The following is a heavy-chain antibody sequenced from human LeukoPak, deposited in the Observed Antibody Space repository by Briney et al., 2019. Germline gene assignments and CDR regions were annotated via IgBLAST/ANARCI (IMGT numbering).Heavy chain of an antibody. CDR2: INPSGGSA. Sequence: ASVKVSCKASGNTFTTYYMHWVRQAPGQGLEWMGMINPSGGSASYAQRFQGRVTMTRDMSTSTVYMELSSLRSEDTAVYYCARGPYDFWSGYYPPGDAFDIWGQGTMVTVSS. CDR3: ARGPYDFWSGYYPPGDAFDI. CDR1: GNTFTTYY. J-gene: IGHJ3*02. D-gene: IGHD3-3*01. V-gene: IGHV1-46*01.